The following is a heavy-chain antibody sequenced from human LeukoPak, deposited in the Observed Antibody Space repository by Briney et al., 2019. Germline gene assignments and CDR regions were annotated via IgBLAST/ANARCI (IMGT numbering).Heavy chain of an antibody. CDR1: GGSISSYY. CDR2: IYYTGRT. CDR3: ARYLQVAGRWYLDY. V-gene: IGHV4-59*08. Sequence: SETLSLTCTVSGGSISSYYWSWIRQPPGKGLEWIGYIYYTGRTNYNPSLKSRVTMSVDTSKNQFSLKLFSVTAADTAVYYCARYLQVAGRWYLDYWGQGTLVTVSS. J-gene: IGHJ4*02. D-gene: IGHD3-10*01.